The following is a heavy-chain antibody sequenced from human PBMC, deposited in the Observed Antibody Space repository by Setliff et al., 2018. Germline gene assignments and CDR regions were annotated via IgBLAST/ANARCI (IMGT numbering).Heavy chain of an antibody. Sequence: ASVKVSCKASGYTFTDYHIHWVRQAPGQGLEWMGWSDPKSGAARYARKFRGRVTLTRDTSITTIYMEMNSVTSDDTAVYYCARDPFLVRQFPYYMDVWGKGTTVTVSS. CDR1: GYTFTDYH. CDR2: SDPKSGAA. CDR3: ARDPFLVRQFPYYMDV. V-gene: IGHV1-2*02. D-gene: IGHD6-19*01. J-gene: IGHJ6*03.